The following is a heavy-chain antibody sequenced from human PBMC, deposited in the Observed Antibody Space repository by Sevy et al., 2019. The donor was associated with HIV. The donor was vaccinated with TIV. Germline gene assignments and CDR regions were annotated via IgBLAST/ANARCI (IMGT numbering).Heavy chain of an antibody. CDR2: IKQDGSEK. J-gene: IGHJ5*02. CDR1: GFTFSNYW. V-gene: IGHV3-7*01. Sequence: LSLTCAASGFTFSNYWMSWVRQAPGKGLEWVASIKQDGSEKYYVDSVKGRFTISRDNAKNSLFVQMNSLRAEDTAMYFCARSVRAAGTFDPWGQGTLVTVSS. D-gene: IGHD6-13*01. CDR3: ARSVRAAGTFDP.